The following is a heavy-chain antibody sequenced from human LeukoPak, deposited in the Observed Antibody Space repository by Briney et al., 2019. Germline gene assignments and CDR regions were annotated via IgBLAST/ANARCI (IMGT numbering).Heavy chain of an antibody. CDR3: ARSAARLRYYYAMDV. V-gene: IGHV3-15*01. J-gene: IGHJ6*02. CDR1: GFTFSNAW. CDR2: IKSKTDGGTT. Sequence: PGGSLRLSCAASGFTFSNAWMSWVRQAPGKGLEWVGRIKSKTDGGTTDYAAPVKGRFTISRDDSKNTLYLQMSSLRAEDTAVYFCARSAARLRYYYAMDVWGQGTTVTVCS. D-gene: IGHD6-6*01.